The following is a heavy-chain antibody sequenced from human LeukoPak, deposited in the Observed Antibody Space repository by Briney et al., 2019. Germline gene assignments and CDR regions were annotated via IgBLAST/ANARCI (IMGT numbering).Heavy chain of an antibody. J-gene: IGHJ4*02. CDR2: ISTSGTTT. CDR1: GFTFSDYY. D-gene: IGHD3-10*01. Sequence: GGSLRLSCAASGFTFSDYYMSWIRQAPGKGLEWISYISTSGTTTYYADSVKGRFTISRDDAKNSLYLQMNSLRADDTALYYCARVRGSYSVDYWGRGTLVTVSS. CDR3: ARVRGSYSVDY. V-gene: IGHV3-11*04.